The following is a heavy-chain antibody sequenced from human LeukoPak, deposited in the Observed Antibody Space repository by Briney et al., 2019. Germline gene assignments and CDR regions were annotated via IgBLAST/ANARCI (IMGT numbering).Heavy chain of an antibody. CDR3: AKVLLRLGELSPFDY. D-gene: IGHD3-16*02. V-gene: IGHV3-30*18. CDR2: ISYDGSNK. Sequence: GGSLRPSCAASGFTFSSYGMHWVRQAPGKGLEWVAVISYDGSNKYYADSVKGRFTTPRDNSKNTLYLQMNSLRAEDTAVYYCAKVLLRLGELSPFDYWGQGTLVTVSS. CDR1: GFTFSSYG. J-gene: IGHJ4*02.